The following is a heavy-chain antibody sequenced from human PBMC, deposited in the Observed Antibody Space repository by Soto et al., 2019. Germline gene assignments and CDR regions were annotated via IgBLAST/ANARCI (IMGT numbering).Heavy chain of an antibody. CDR1: GFTFSSYG. CDR3: ARDLSAVYCGGDCYSLLTYYYGMDV. J-gene: IGHJ6*02. D-gene: IGHD2-21*02. CDR2: IWYDGSNK. V-gene: IGHV3-33*01. Sequence: GGSLRLSCAASGFTFSSYGMHWVRQAPGKGLEWVAVIWYDGSNKYYADSVKGRFTISRDNSKNTLYLQMNSLRAEDTAVYYCARDLSAVYCGGDCYSLLTYYYGMDVWGQGTTVTVSS.